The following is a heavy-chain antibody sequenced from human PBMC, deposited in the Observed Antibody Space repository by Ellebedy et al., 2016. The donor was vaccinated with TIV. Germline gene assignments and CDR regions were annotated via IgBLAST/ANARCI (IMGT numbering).Heavy chain of an antibody. V-gene: IGHV3-48*02. Sequence: GESLKISCAASGFTFIDYSMNWLRQAPGKGLEWVSYITYNSGTIHYSDSVKGRFTISRDNARSPLFLQMNSLRDEDTAVYYCARGIEYSSGDWGQGTLVTVSS. CDR2: ITYNSGTI. D-gene: IGHD6-19*01. CDR3: ARGIEYSSGD. CDR1: GFTFIDYS. J-gene: IGHJ4*02.